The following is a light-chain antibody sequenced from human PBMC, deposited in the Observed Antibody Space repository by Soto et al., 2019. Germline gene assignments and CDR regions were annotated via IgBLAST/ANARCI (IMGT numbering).Light chain of an antibody. CDR2: EVT. CDR3: SSYAGSSYV. J-gene: IGLJ1*01. Sequence: QSVLTQPPSASGSPGQSVTISCTGTSSDVGGYNYVSWYQQHPGKAPKLMIYEVTKRPSGVPDRFSGSKSGNTASLTVSGLQAEDEADYYCSSYAGSSYVLGTGTKVT. V-gene: IGLV2-8*01. CDR1: SSDVGGYNY.